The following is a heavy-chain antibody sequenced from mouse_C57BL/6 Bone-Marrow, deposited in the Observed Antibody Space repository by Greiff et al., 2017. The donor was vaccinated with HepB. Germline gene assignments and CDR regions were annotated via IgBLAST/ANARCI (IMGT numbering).Heavy chain of an antibody. J-gene: IGHJ4*01. V-gene: IGHV3-6*01. CDR1: GYSITSGYY. Sequence: ESGPGLVKPSQSLSLTCSVTGYSITSGYYWNWIRQFPGNKLEWMGYISYDGSNNYNPSLKNRISITRDTSKNQFFLKLNSVTTEDTATYYCARVVRDAMDYWGQGTSVTVSS. CDR2: ISYDGSN. CDR3: ARVVRDAMDY. D-gene: IGHD1-1*01.